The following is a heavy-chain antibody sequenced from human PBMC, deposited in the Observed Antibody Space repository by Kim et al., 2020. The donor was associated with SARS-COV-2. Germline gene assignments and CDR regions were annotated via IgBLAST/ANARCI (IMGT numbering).Heavy chain of an antibody. CDR3: ARGPGSSYSSSWYRAFAI. J-gene: IGHJ3*02. D-gene: IGHD6-13*01. CDR1: GGSIGSYS. Sequence: SETLSLTCTVSGGSIGSYSWSWIRQPPGKRLEWVAYIYYNGSANYNPFLKSRVTISVDTSKNQFSLKVNSVTAADTAVYYCARGPGSSYSSSWYRAFAICGQGTMVTVSA. CDR2: IYYNGSA. V-gene: IGHV4-59*01.